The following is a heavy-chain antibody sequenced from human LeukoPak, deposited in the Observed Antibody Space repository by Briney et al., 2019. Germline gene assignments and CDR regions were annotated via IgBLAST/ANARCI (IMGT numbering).Heavy chain of an antibody. Sequence: ASVKVSCKASGYTFTSYGIIWVRQAPGQGLEWMGWISAYNGNTNYAQKLQGRVTITTDTSTSTAYMELRSLRSDDTAVYYCARDVIAAREDYFDYWGQGTLVTVSS. CDR2: ISAYNGNT. CDR1: GYTFTSYG. J-gene: IGHJ4*02. V-gene: IGHV1-18*01. CDR3: ARDVIAAREDYFDY. D-gene: IGHD6-6*01.